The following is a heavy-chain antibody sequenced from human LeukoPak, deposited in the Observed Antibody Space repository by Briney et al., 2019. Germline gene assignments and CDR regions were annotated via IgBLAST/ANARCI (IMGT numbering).Heavy chain of an antibody. CDR3: ASYSSSGNWFDP. D-gene: IGHD6-13*01. Sequence: PSETLSLTCTVSGGSISSSSYYWGWIRQPPGKGLEWIGSIYYSGSTYYNPSLKSRVTLSVDTSKNQFSLKLSSVTAADTAVYYCASYSSSGNWFDPWGQGTLVTVSS. V-gene: IGHV4-39*01. CDR2: IYYSGST. J-gene: IGHJ5*02. CDR1: GGSISSSSYY.